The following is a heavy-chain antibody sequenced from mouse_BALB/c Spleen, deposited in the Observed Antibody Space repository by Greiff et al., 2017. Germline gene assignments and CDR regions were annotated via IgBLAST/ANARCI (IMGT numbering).Heavy chain of an antibody. J-gene: IGHJ3*01. Sequence: DVQLVESGGGLVQPGGSRKLSCAASGFTFSSFGMHWVRQAPEKGLEWVAYISSGSSTIYYADTVKGRFTISRDNPKNTLFLQMTSLRSEDTAMYYCARGDYYGSRGWFAYWGQGTLVTVSA. CDR2: ISSGSSTI. CDR1: GFTFSSFG. CDR3: ARGDYYGSRGWFAY. D-gene: IGHD1-1*01. V-gene: IGHV5-17*02.